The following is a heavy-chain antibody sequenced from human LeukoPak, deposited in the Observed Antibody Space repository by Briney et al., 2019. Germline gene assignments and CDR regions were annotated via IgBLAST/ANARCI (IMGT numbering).Heavy chain of an antibody. Sequence: SETLSLTCTLSGGSISNYNWNWIRQPPGRGLEWIDSIYYSGNTYYNPSLKSRVTISVDTSKNQFSLNLSSVTAADTAVYYCARRGLHHSGSHYFDYWGQGTLVTVSS. J-gene: IGHJ4*02. CDR3: ARRGLHHSGSHYFDY. CDR1: GGSISNYN. CDR2: IYYSGNT. D-gene: IGHD1-26*01. V-gene: IGHV4-59*05.